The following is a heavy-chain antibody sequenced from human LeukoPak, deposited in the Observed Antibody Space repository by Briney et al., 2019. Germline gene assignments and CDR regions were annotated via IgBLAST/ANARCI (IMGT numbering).Heavy chain of an antibody. CDR1: GGSISSYY. V-gene: IGHV4-4*07. D-gene: IGHD3-10*01. J-gene: IGHJ4*02. CDR3: AGNYYGSGSYYSEDRY. CDR2: IYTSGST. Sequence: SETLSLTCTVSGGSISSYYWSWIRQPAGKGLEWIGRIYTSGSTNYNPSLKSRVTISVDTSKNQFSLKLSSVTAADTAVYYCAGNYYGSGSYYSEDRYWGQGTLVTVSS.